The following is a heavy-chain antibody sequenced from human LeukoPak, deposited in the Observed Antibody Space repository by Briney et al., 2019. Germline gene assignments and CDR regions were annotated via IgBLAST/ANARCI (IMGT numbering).Heavy chain of an antibody. V-gene: IGHV3-30*04. D-gene: IGHD1-26*01. CDR1: GFTFSSYA. CDR2: ISYDGRNK. Sequence: PGGSLRLSCAASGFTFSSYAMHWVRQAPGKGLEWVAVISYDGRNKNYADSVKGRFTISRDNSKNTLYLQMNSLRAEDTAVYYCARSRRRELLGTSFDYWGQGTLVTVSS. J-gene: IGHJ4*02. CDR3: ARSRRRELLGTSFDY.